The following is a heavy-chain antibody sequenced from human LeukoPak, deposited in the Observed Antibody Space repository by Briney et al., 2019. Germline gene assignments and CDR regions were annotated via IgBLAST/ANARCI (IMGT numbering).Heavy chain of an antibody. D-gene: IGHD6-13*01. J-gene: IGHJ4*02. CDR3: ARGLAIIAAATLEDY. CDR1: GGSFSGYY. Sequence: SETLSLTCAVYGGSFSGYYWSWIRQPPGKGLEWIGEINHSGSTNYNPSLKSRVTISVDTSKNQFSLKLSSVTAADTAVYYCARGLAIIAAATLEDYWGQGTLVTVSS. CDR2: INHSGST. V-gene: IGHV4-34*01.